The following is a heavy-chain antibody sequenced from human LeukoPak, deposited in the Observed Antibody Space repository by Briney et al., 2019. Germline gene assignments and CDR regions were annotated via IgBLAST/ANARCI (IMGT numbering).Heavy chain of an antibody. CDR3: ARDLMVRGREAFDI. V-gene: IGHV1-69*01. Sequence: SVKVSCKASGGTFSSYAISWVRQAPGQGLEWMGGIIPIFGTANYAQKFQGRVTITADESTSTAYMELSSLRSEDTAVYYCARDLMVRGREAFDIWGQGTMVTVSS. D-gene: IGHD3-10*01. CDR2: IIPIFGTA. J-gene: IGHJ3*02. CDR1: GGTFSSYA.